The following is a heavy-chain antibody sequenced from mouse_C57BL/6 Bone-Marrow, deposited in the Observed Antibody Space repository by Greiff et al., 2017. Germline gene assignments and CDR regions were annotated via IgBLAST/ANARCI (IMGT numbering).Heavy chain of an antibody. CDR3: ARLDCGSSYEEYFDV. D-gene: IGHD1-1*01. CDR2: IYPGSGST. CDR1: GYTFTSYW. Sequence: QVQLKESGAELVKPGASVKMSCKASGYTFTSYWITWVKQRPGQGLEWIGDIYPGSGSTNYNEKFKSKATLTVDTSSSTAYMQLSSLTSENSAVYDCARLDCGSSYEEYFDVWGTGTTVTGSS. V-gene: IGHV1-55*01. J-gene: IGHJ1*03.